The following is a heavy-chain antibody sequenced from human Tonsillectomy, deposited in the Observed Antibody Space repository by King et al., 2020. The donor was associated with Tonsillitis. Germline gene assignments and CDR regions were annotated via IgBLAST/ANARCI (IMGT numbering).Heavy chain of an antibody. CDR2: IKSKIDGGTT. V-gene: IGHV3-15*05. CDR3: TTGPSTVWSGNWFDP. D-gene: IGHD3-10*01. CDR1: GFTFIDAW. J-gene: IGHJ5*02. Sequence: VQLVESGGGLVNPGGSLRLSCAASGFTFIDAWMSWVRQAPGKGLEWVGRIKSKIDGGTTDYAAPVKGRFTISRDDSKNALYLQMNSLKIEDTAVYYCTTGPSTVWSGNWFDPWGQGTLVTVSS.